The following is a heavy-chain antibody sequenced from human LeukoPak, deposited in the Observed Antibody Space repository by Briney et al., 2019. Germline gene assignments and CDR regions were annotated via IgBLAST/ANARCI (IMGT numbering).Heavy chain of an antibody. CDR2: IYYSGST. V-gene: IGHV4-59*01. CDR3: ARVGKVAVAGTSYYYYYMDV. J-gene: IGHJ6*03. D-gene: IGHD6-19*01. Sequence: SETLSLTCTVSGGSISSYYWSWIRQPPGKGLEWIGYIYYSGSTNYNPSLKSRVTISVDTSKNQFSLKLSSVTAADTAVYYCARVGKVAVAGTSYYYYYMDVWGKGTTVTVSS. CDR1: GGSISSYY.